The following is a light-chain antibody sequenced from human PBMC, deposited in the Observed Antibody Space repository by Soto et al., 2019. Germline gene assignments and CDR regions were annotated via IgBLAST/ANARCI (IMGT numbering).Light chain of an antibody. V-gene: IGKV3-20*01. CDR3: QQYGSSPPIT. Sequence: EIVLTQSPATLSLSPGESATLSCWASESISSRSLAWHQQRPGQAPRLLIYGASNRANGVPDRFSGSGSGATFTLTIPSLEPEDFAVYYCQQYGSSPPITFCQGTRLEI. CDR1: ESISSRS. J-gene: IGKJ5*01. CDR2: GAS.